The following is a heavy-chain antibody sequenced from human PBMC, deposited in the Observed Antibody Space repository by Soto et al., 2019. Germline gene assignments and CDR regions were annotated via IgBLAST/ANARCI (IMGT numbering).Heavy chain of an antibody. CDR3: SPPGSFDP. V-gene: IGHV3-73*01. CDR2: VRSIANNYAN. Sequence: GGSLRLSCAASGLIFSGSGMRWDRQASGRGLEWVGRVRSIANNYANTNYASVKARSTISRQHSKKTTYLPISRLKREGTAVCSCSPPGSFDPWGQGTLVTVSS. CDR1: GLIFSGSG. D-gene: IGHD3-10*01. J-gene: IGHJ5*02.